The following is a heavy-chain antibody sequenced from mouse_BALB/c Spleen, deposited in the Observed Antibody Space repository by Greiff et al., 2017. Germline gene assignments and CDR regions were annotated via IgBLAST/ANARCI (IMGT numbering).Heavy chain of an antibody. D-gene: IGHD1-1*01. V-gene: IGHV1-7*01. Sequence: QVQLKESGAELVKPGASVKMSCKASGYTFTSYWMHWVKQRPGKGLEWIGYINPSTGYTEYNQKFKDKATLTADKSSSTAYMQLSSLTSEDSAVSDCESCPDYYYYPVYFDYWGQGTTLTVSS. J-gene: IGHJ2*01. CDR3: ESCPDYYYYPVYFDY. CDR1: GYTFTSYW. CDR2: INPSTGYT.